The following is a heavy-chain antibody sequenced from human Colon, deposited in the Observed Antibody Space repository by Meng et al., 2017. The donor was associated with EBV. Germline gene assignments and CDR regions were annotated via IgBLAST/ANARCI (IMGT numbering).Heavy chain of an antibody. D-gene: IGHD3-10*01. CDR1: GGSISSNGYY. CDR3: ARRRGGSGRDC. Sequence: QRRGSGPGLVKPSETLSLTRTVSGGSISSNGYYWDWVRQPPGKGLEWIGAIYHSGSTSYNPSLQSRVTMFVDTSKNQFSLMLTSVTATDTAVYYCARRRGGSGRDCWGQGTLVTVSS. CDR2: IYHSGST. J-gene: IGHJ4*02. V-gene: IGHV4-39*01.